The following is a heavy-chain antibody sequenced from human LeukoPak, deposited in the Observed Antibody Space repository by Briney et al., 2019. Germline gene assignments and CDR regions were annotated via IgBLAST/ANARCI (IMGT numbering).Heavy chain of an antibody. CDR2: ISYDGSNK. J-gene: IGHJ4*02. D-gene: IGHD5-18*01. V-gene: IGHV3-30-3*01. CDR1: GFTFSSCA. CDR3: ARSWGIQHGDF. Sequence: QPGGSLRRYCAASGFTFSSCAMHWVRQAPGKGLEWVAVISYDGSNKYYADSVKGRFTISRDNSKNTLYLQMNSLRAEDTAVYYCARSWGIQHGDFWGQGTLVTVSS.